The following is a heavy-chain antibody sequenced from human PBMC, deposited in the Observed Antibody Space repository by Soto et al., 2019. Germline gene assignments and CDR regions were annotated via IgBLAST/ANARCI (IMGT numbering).Heavy chain of an antibody. CDR1: GYTFTSYG. D-gene: IGHD2-2*01. CDR2: ISAYNGNT. CDR3: ARDPCDMVVVPAGYGMDV. V-gene: IGHV1-18*04. Sequence: QVQLVQSGAEVKKPGASVKVSCKASGYTFTSYGISWVRQAPGQGLEWMGWISAYNGNTNYAQKLQGRVTMTTDTATSTAYMELRSLRSDDTAVYYCARDPCDMVVVPAGYGMDVWGQGTTVTVSS. J-gene: IGHJ6*02.